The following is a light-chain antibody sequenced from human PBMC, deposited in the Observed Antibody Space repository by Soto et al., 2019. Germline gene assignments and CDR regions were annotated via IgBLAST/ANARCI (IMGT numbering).Light chain of an antibody. J-gene: IGKJ3*01. CDR3: QQRSNWPIT. V-gene: IGKV3-11*01. Sequence: EIVLTQSPATLSLSPGERATLSCRAGQSVSSYLAWYQQKPGQAPRLLIYDASNRATAIPARFSGSGSGTDFTVTISSLEPEDFAVYYCQQRSNWPITFGPGTKVEIK. CDR2: DAS. CDR1: QSVSSY.